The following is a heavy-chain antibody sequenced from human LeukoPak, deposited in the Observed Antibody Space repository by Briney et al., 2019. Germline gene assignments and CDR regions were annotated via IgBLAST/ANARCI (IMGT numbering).Heavy chain of an antibody. D-gene: IGHD2-15*01. J-gene: IGHJ4*02. CDR1: GFTFSSYG. CDR2: ISYDGSNK. CDR3: AKDLGYCGVGSCTTIDY. Sequence: GGSLRLSCAASGFTFSSYGMHWVRQAPGKGLEWVAVISYDGSNKYYADSVKGRFTISRDNSKNTLFLQMNSLRAEDTAVYYCAKDLGYCGVGSCTTIDYWGQGTLVTVTS. V-gene: IGHV3-30*18.